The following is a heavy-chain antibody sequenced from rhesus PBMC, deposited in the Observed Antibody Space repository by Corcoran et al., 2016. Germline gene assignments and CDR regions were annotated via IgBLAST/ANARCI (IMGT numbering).Heavy chain of an antibody. V-gene: IGHV4-80*01. CDR2: INGNSGSP. CDR3: AYGSIPYGWDS. J-gene: IGHJ6*01. Sequence: QVQLQESGPGLVKPLETLSLTCAVSGASISSSWWTWTRQPPGEGLEWIGEINGNSGSPYYKSSLKSRVTISKDASKNQFSLTVKSVTAADTALYYCAYGSIPYGWDSWGQGVVVTVSS. D-gene: IGHD4-29*01. CDR1: GASISSSW.